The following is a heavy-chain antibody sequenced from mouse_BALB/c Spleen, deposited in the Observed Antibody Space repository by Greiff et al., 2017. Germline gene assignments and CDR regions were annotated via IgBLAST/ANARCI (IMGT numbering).Heavy chain of an antibody. J-gene: IGHJ3*01. D-gene: IGHD1-1*01. CDR1: GYTFTRYW. V-gene: IGHV1S81*02. CDR2: INPSNGRT. Sequence: QVQLQQPGAELVKPGASVKLSCKASGYTFTRYWMHWVKQRPGQGLVWIGEINPSNGRTNYNEKFKSKATLTVDKSSNTAYMQLSSLTSEDSAVYYCARGGYGSSYWGQGTLVTVSA. CDR3: ARGGYGSSY.